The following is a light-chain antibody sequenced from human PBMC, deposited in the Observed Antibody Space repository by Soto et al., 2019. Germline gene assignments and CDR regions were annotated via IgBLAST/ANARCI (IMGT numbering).Light chain of an antibody. J-gene: IGKJ5*01. CDR1: QSVSSSY. V-gene: IGKV3-20*01. Sequence: EIVLTQSPGTLCSSPGERATLSCSASQSVSSSYLAWYQQKPGQAPRLLIYGASSRATGIPDRFSGSGSGTDFTLTISRLEPEDFAVYYCQQYGSSPPITFGPGTRLEIK. CDR2: GAS. CDR3: QQYGSSPPIT.